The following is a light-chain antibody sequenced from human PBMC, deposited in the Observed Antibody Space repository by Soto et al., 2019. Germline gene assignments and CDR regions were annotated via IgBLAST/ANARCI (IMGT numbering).Light chain of an antibody. CDR1: TGAVTSGHY. J-gene: IGLJ2*01. V-gene: IGLV7-46*01. Sequence: QAVVTQEPSLTVSPGGTVTLTCGSCTGAVTSGHYPYWFQQKPGQAPMILIYDTSNKHSWTPARFSGSLLGGKAALTLSCVQPEDEADYYCLLSYAGGGGFGGGTKLTVL. CDR3: LLSYAGGGG. CDR2: DTS.